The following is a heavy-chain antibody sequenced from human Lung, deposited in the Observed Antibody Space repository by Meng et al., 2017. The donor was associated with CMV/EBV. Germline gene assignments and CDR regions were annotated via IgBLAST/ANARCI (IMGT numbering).Heavy chain of an antibody. CDR2: INPNSGDT. V-gene: IGHV1-2*02. Sequence: ASVKVSCKASGYTFSGYYMHWVRQAPGQGLEWMGWINPNSGDTNYPQKFQGRVTMTMDTSISTAHMELSRLRSDDTAMYYCARGPIIMIEVAPYGMDVRGQGTTVTVSS. CDR1: GYTFSGYY. D-gene: IGHD3-22*01. CDR3: ARGPIIMIEVAPYGMDV. J-gene: IGHJ6*02.